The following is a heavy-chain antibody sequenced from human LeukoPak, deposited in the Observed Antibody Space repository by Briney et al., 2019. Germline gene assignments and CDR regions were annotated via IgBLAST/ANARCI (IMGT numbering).Heavy chain of an antibody. CDR2: IYYSGST. CDR3: ARRWSMGLTRGWFDP. CDR1: GGSISSHY. V-gene: IGHV4-59*11. Sequence: SETLSLTCTASGGSISSHYWSWIRQPPGKGLEWIGYIYYSGSTNYNPSLKSRVTISVDTSKNQFSLKLSSVTAADTAVYYCARRWSMGLTRGWFDPWGQGTLVTVSS. J-gene: IGHJ5*02. D-gene: IGHD1-26*01.